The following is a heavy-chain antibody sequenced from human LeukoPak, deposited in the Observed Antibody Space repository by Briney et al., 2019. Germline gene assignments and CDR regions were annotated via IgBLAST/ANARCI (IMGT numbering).Heavy chain of an antibody. CDR3: ARESDGDYYMDV. CDR1: GFTFSSDW. Sequence: GGSLRLSCAASGFTFSSDWMSWVRQAPGKGLEWVANIKQDGSEKYYVDSVKGRFTISRDNAKNSLYLQMNSLRAEDTAVYYCARESDGDYYMDVWGKGTTVTVSS. D-gene: IGHD4-17*01. V-gene: IGHV3-7*01. J-gene: IGHJ6*03. CDR2: IKQDGSEK.